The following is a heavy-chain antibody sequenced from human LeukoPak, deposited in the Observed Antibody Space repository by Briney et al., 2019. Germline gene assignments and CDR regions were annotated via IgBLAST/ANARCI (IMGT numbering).Heavy chain of an antibody. V-gene: IGHV4-39*01. D-gene: IGHD6-13*01. CDR2: IYYSGST. CDR3: ARRIAAAGYFDY. CDR1: GGSISSSSYY. J-gene: IGHJ4*02. Sequence: KPSETLSLTCTVSGGSISSSSYYWGWIRQPPGKGLEWIGSIYYSGSTYYNPSLKNRVTISVDTSKNQFSLKLSSVTAADTAVYYCARRIAAAGYFDYWGQGTLVTVSS.